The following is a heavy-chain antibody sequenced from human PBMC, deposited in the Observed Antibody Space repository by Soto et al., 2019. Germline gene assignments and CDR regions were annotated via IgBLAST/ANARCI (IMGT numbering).Heavy chain of an antibody. CDR2: ISSSGSTA. V-gene: IGHV3-48*03. Sequence: VGSLRLSCAASGFTFSRFELHWVRQAPGKGLEWISYISSSGSTAYYASSVESRFTISRDNANNSVYPQMDSLRAEDTALYYCTRADWFPYLSFYWGQGALVTVSS. D-gene: IGHD3-10*01. J-gene: IGHJ4*02. CDR3: TRADWFPYLSFY. CDR1: GFTFSRFE.